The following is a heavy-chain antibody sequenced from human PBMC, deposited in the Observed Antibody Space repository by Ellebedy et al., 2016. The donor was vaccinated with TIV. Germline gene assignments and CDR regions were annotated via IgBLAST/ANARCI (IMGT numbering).Heavy chain of an antibody. D-gene: IGHD2-2*01. CDR2: ITAYNGNR. V-gene: IGHV1-18*04. Sequence: AASVKVSCKASGYTFTYYGITWVRQAPGQGLEWMGWITAYNGNRNYAQKLQDRVTMTTDKSTSTAYMELRSLRSDDTAVYYCARYRLGQGLAYQFLDYWGQGTLVTVSP. CDR3: ARYRLGQGLAYQFLDY. CDR1: GYTFTYYG. J-gene: IGHJ4*02.